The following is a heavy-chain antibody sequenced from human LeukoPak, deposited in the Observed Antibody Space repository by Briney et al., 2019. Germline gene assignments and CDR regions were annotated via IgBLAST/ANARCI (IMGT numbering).Heavy chain of an antibody. J-gene: IGHJ4*02. CDR3: ARLGSSGAAFDY. CDR2: IYYSGST. CDR1: GGSFSGYY. Sequence: SETLSLTCAVYGGSFSGYYWSWIRQPPGKGLEWIGSIYYSGSTYYNPSLKSRVTISVDTSKNQFSLKLSSVTAADTAVYYCARLGSSGAAFDYWGQGTLVTVSS. D-gene: IGHD6-19*01. V-gene: IGHV4-34*01.